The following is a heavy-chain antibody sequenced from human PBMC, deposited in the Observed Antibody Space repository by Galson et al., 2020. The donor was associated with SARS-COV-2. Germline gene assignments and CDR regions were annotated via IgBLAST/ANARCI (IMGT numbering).Heavy chain of an antibody. CDR3: ARGGLRDSSGYPLY. V-gene: IGHV3-53*01. CDR1: GFTVSSNY. CDR2: IYSGGST. Sequence: QLGESLKISCAASGFTVSSNYMSWVRQAPGKGLEWVSVIYSGGSTYYADSVKGRFTISRDNSKNTLYLQMNSLRAEDTAVYYCARGGLRDSSGYPLYWGQGTLVTVSS. D-gene: IGHD3-22*01. J-gene: IGHJ4*02.